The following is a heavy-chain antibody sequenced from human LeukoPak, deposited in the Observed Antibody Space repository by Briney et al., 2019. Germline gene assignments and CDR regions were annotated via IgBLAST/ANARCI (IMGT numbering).Heavy chain of an antibody. Sequence: SETLSLTCTVSGYSISSGYYWAWIRQPPGKGLEWIGSIYHSGGTYNNPSLKSRLTMSVDTSKNQFSLKLTSVTAADTAVYYCARGGGNGGGWVGHYYYMDVWGKGTTVTISS. CDR2: IYHSGGT. CDR1: GYSISSGYY. D-gene: IGHD4-23*01. J-gene: IGHJ6*03. CDR3: ARGGGNGGGWVGHYYYMDV. V-gene: IGHV4-38-2*02.